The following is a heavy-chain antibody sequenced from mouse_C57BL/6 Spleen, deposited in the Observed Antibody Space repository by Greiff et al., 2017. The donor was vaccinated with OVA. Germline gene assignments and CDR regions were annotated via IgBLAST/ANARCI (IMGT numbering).Heavy chain of an antibody. J-gene: IGHJ3*01. D-gene: IGHD2-5*01. CDR3: ARPYYSNYLFAY. Sequence: EVKLQESGPGLVKPSQSLSLTCSVTGYSITSGYYWNWIRQFPGNKLEWMGYISYDGSNNYNPSLKNRISITRDTSKNQFFLKLNSVTTEDTATYYCARPYYSNYLFAYWGQGTLVTVSA. CDR2: ISYDGSN. CDR1: GYSITSGYY. V-gene: IGHV3-6*01.